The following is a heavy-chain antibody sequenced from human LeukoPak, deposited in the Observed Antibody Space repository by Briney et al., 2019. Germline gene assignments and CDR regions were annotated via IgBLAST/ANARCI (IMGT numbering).Heavy chain of an antibody. CDR3: AKDTGFFDGFDV. CDR2: ISWNSGSI. J-gene: IGHJ3*01. V-gene: IGHV3-9*01. CDR1: GFTFDDYV. D-gene: IGHD3-10*01. Sequence: GGSLRLSCAATGFTFDDYVMHWVRQVPGKGLEWVSGISWNSGSIGCADSVKGRFTISRDNSKNSLYLQMDSLRVEDTALYYCAKDTGFFDGFDVWGQGTMVAVSS.